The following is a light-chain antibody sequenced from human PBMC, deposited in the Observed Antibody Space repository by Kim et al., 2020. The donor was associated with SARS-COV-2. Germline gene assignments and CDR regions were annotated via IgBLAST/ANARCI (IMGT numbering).Light chain of an antibody. CDR1: QSVRSN. J-gene: IGKJ1*01. Sequence: EIVMTQSPATLSVSPGERATLSCRASQSVRSNLAWYQQKPGQAPRLLIYGASTRATGVPARFSGSGSGTEFTLTISSLQSEDFAVYYCQQYTTWRGAFGQRTKVEIK. CDR2: GAS. CDR3: QQYTTWRGA. V-gene: IGKV3-15*01.